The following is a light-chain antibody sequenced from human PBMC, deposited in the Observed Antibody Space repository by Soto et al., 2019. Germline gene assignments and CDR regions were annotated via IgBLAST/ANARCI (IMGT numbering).Light chain of an antibody. V-gene: IGKV3-15*01. CDR3: QQYNNWLPPTWT. J-gene: IGKJ1*01. CDR2: GAS. CDR1: QSVSSN. Sequence: EIVMTQSPATLSVSPGERATLSCRASQSVSSNLAWYQQKPGQAPRLLIYGASTRATGIPARFSGSGSGTEFTLTISSLQSEDFAVYYCQQYNNWLPPTWTFGQGTKVDIK.